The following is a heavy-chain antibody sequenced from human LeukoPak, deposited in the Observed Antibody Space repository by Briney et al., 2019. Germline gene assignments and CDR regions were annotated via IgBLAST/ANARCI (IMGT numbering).Heavy chain of an antibody. Sequence: GGSLRLSCSASGFTFSCYTVHWVRQAPGKGLEFVSAITSTGGNTYYADSVTCRFTLTRENSKNTLYLQMSSLRAEDTAVYYCVIVRGYFDSSGTDYWGQGTLVTVSS. D-gene: IGHD3-9*01. CDR3: VIVRGYFDSSGTDY. CDR1: GFTFSCYT. J-gene: IGHJ4*02. CDR2: ITSTGGNT. V-gene: IGHV3-64D*06.